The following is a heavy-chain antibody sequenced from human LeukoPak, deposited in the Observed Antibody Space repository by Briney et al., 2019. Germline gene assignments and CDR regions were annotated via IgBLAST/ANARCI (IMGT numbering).Heavy chain of an antibody. D-gene: IGHD4-17*01. CDR2: ITHSGYT. J-gene: IGHJ4*02. Sequence: SDSLSLTCAVSGVFFDDYYWAWVRQPPGKCREWIGEITHSGYTNDRPSLKSRVALSIDTSRKQFSLNLRSVTVADAGFYYCTRMTTGHDYWGQGTLVTVSS. CDR1: GVFFDDYY. CDR3: TRMTTGHDY. V-gene: IGHV4-34*01.